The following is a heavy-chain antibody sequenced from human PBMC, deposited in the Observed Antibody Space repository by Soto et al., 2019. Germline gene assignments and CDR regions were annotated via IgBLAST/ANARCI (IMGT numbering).Heavy chain of an antibody. CDR1: GGSISNRGYY. J-gene: IGHJ4*02. CDR3: ASQTYDSSGYYDDY. Sequence: SETLSLTCTVSGGSISNRGYYLSWIRQHPGKGLEWIGYIYYSGSTYYNPSLKSRVTISVDTSKNQFSLKLSSVTAADTAVYYCASQTYDSSGYYDDYWGQGTLVTVSS. V-gene: IGHV4-31*03. D-gene: IGHD3-22*01. CDR2: IYYSGST.